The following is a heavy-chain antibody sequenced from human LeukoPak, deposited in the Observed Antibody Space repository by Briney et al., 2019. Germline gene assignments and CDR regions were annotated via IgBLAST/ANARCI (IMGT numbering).Heavy chain of an antibody. CDR2: IYYSGST. V-gene: IGHV4-31*03. J-gene: IGHJ4*02. D-gene: IGHD2-2*01. CDR1: GGSISSGGYY. Sequence: SETLSLTCTVSGGSISSGGYYWSWIRQHPGKGLEWIGYIYYSGSTYYNPSLKSRVTISVDRSKNQFSLKLSSVTAADTAVYYCARNRGFSGYCSSISCYVFDYWGQGALVTVSA. CDR3: ARNRGFSGYCSSISCYVFDY.